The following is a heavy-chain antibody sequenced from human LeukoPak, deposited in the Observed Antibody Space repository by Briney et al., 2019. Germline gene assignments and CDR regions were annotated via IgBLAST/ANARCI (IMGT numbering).Heavy chain of an antibody. CDR1: GSTVSSNY. J-gene: IGHJ6*02. V-gene: IGHV3-53*04. Sequence: GGSLRLSCAASGSTVSSNYMSWVRQAPGKGLEWVSVIYSGGSTYYADSVKGRFTISRHNSKNTLYLQMDSLRAEDTAVYYCASRITMVQGPYYYYYGMDVWGQGTTVTVSS. CDR2: IYSGGST. D-gene: IGHD3-10*01. CDR3: ASRITMVQGPYYYYYGMDV.